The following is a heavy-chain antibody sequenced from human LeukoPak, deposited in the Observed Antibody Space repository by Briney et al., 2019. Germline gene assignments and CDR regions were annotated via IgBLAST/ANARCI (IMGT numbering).Heavy chain of an antibody. CDR1: GGSISSYY. CDR2: IYYSGST. D-gene: IGHD1-7*01. Sequence: SETPSLTCTVSGGSISSYYWSWIRQPPGKGLEWIGYIYYSGSTSYNPSLKSRVTISVDTSKNQFSLKLSSVTAADTAVYYCARPLTGTTLIFDYWGQGTLVTVSS. CDR3: ARPLTGTTLIFDY. J-gene: IGHJ4*02. V-gene: IGHV4-59*01.